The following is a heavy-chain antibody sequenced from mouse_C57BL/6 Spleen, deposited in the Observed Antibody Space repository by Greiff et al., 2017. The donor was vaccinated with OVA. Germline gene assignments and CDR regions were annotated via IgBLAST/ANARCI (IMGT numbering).Heavy chain of an antibody. J-gene: IGHJ1*03. CDR2: ISNGGGST. CDR1: GFTFSDYY. Sequence: EVKLVESGGGLVQPGGSLKLSCAASGFTFSDYYMYWVRQTPEKRLEWVAYISNGGGSTYYPDTVKGRFTISRDNAKNTLYLQMSRLKSEDTAMYYCARHPRGYFDVWGTGTTVTVSS. CDR3: ARHPRGYFDV. V-gene: IGHV5-12*01.